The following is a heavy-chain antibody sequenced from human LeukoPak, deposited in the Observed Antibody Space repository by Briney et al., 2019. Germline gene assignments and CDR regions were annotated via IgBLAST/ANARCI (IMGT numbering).Heavy chain of an antibody. Sequence: GGSLRLSCAASGFTFSRYGMHWVRQAPGKGLEWVAVISSDGNDKYYADSVKGRFTVSRDNSKYTLYLQMNSLRTEDTAVYYCAKDRSSSWSCDYWGQGTLVTVSS. J-gene: IGHJ4*02. CDR3: AKDRSSSWSCDY. CDR1: GFTFSRYG. CDR2: ISSDGNDK. D-gene: IGHD6-19*01. V-gene: IGHV3-30*18.